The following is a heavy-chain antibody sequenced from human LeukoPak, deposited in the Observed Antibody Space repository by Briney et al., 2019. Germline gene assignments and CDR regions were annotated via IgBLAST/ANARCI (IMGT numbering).Heavy chain of an antibody. J-gene: IGHJ4*02. CDR2: IKRKVDGETT. CDR3: VAGVGASDVYC. CDR1: GFPFTKAW. V-gene: IGHV3-15*01. D-gene: IGHD1-26*01. Sequence: GGSLSLSCVASGFPFTKAWMTWVRQSPGKGLEWVGRIKRKVDGETTDYTASLEGRCTISRDDSKNTVYLQMISLRTEDAAVYYCVAGVGASDVYCWGQGTLVAVSS.